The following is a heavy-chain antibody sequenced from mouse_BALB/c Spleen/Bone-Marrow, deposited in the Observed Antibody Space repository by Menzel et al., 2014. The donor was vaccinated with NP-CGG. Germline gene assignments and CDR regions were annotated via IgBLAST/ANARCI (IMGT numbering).Heavy chain of an antibody. V-gene: IGHV3-2*02. J-gene: IGHJ4*01. CDR1: GSSITSDYA. Sequence: EVKLQESGPGLMKPSQSLSLTCTVTGSSITSDYAWNWIQHFPGNKLEWMGYISYSGSTSYNPSLKSRISITRDISKNQFFLQLNSVTTEDTATYYCTRRDHYGRGYDYYAMDYWGQGTSVTVSS. CDR3: TRRDHYGRGYDYYAMDY. CDR2: ISYSGST. D-gene: IGHD1-1*01.